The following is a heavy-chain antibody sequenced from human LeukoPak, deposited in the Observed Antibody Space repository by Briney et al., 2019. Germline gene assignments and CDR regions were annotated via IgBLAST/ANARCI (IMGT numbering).Heavy chain of an antibody. V-gene: IGHV4-34*01. CDR2: INHSGST. D-gene: IGHD4-17*01. J-gene: IGHJ4*02. CDR3: ARRRTTVTTWDH. CDR1: GGSFSGYY. Sequence: PSETLSLTCAVYGGSFSGYYWSWIRQPPGKGLEWIGEINHSGSTNYNPSLKSRVTISVDTSKNQFSLKLSSVTAADTAVYYCARRRTTVTTWDHWGQGTLVTVSS.